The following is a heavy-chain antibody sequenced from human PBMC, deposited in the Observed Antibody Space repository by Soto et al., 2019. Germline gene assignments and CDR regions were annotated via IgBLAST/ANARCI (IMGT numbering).Heavy chain of an antibody. J-gene: IGHJ4*02. CDR3: AIARRGIWSYVSYFDY. Sequence: SETLSLTCAAYGGSFSGFYWRWIRQPPGKGLEWIGEFNLSGSTNYNPSLKSRVTISLDTSKNQFSLKLSSVTAADTAVYYCAIARRGIWSYVSYFDYLGQGTLVTVSS. CDR1: GGSFSGFY. D-gene: IGHD1-26*01. V-gene: IGHV4-34*01. CDR2: FNLSGST.